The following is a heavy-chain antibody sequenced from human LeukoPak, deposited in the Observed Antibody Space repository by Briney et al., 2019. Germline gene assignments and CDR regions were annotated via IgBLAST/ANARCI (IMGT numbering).Heavy chain of an antibody. CDR3: AKDLYYYGSGSPQ. V-gene: IGHV3-23*01. J-gene: IGHJ4*02. CDR2: ISGSGGST. CDR1: GFTFSSYA. Sequence: PGGSLRLSCAASGFTFSSYAMSWVRQDPGKGLEWVSAISGSGGSTYYADSVKGRFTISRDNSKNTLYLQMNSLRAEDTAVYYCAKDLYYYGSGSPQWGQGTLVTVSS. D-gene: IGHD3-10*01.